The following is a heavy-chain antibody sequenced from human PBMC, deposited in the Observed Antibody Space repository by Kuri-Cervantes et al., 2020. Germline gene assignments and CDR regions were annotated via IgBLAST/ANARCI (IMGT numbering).Heavy chain of an antibody. CDR1: GYTFTSYY. V-gene: IGHV1-46*01. J-gene: IGHJ6*02. CDR2: INPSGGST. CDR3: ARADRWLQLVYYYGMDV. Sequence: ASVKVSCKASGYTFTSYYMHWVRQAPGQGLEWMGIINPSGGSTSYAQKFQGRVTVTRNTSISTAYMELSSLRSEDTAVYYCARADRWLQLVYYYGMDVWGQGTTVTVSS. D-gene: IGHD5-24*01.